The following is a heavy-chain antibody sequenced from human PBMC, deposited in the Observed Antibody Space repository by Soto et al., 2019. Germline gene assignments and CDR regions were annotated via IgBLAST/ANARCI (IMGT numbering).Heavy chain of an antibody. V-gene: IGHV5-51*01. CDR1: GYSFTSYW. D-gene: IGHD3-22*01. J-gene: IGHJ4*02. CDR3: ARLDYYDSSGYYYSAHFDD. CDR2: IYPGDSDT. Sequence: GESLKISCKGSGYSFTSYWIGRVRQMPGKGLEWMGIIYPGDSDTRYSPSFQGQVTISADKSISTAYLQWSSLKASDTAMYYCARLDYYDSSGYYYSAHFDDWGQGTLVTVSS.